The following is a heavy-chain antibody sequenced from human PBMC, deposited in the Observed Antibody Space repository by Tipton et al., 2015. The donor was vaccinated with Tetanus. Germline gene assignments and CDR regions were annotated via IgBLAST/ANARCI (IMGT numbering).Heavy chain of an antibody. CDR3: TTSGTVGSGYRVDY. Sequence: SLRLSCTTSGLFFHNAWMNWVRQAPGKGLEWVGRIKSKTDGGTTDYAARVKDRFSISRDDSKNTLFLLMNSLRTEDTAMYYCTTSGTVGSGYRVDYWGRGTLVTVSS. J-gene: IGHJ4*02. CDR2: IKSKTDGGTT. D-gene: IGHD3-16*02. V-gene: IGHV3-15*07. CDR1: GLFFHNAW.